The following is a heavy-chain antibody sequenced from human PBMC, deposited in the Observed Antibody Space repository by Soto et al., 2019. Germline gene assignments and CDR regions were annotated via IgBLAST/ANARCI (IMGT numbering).Heavy chain of an antibody. Sequence: GGCLSLGCVASGTTLGSRAMSGGRQGPGGGLEWVSTITDSGGDAKYADSVRGRLAISRDNSKKTLYLQMSSLTVEDSAIYYCARGSTDSYPGSRIFDFWGWGTLVTVSS. D-gene: IGHD3-10*01. CDR3: ARGSTDSYPGSRIFDF. J-gene: IGHJ4*02. V-gene: IGHV3-23*01. CDR2: ITDSGGDA. CDR1: GTTLGSRA.